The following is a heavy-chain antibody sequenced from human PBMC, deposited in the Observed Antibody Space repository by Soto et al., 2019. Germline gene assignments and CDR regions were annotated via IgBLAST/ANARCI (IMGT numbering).Heavy chain of an antibody. D-gene: IGHD1-1*01. Sequence: QLQLQESGSGLVKPSQTLSLTCAVSGGSISSGGYSWNWIRQPPGKGLEWIGYIYHSGSTLYNPSLKSRVTLSIAQSKYQVSLKPSSVTGADPAVYYCARDQLEGNWFDPWGQGTLVTVSS. CDR3: ARDQLEGNWFDP. J-gene: IGHJ5*02. CDR2: IYHSGST. V-gene: IGHV4-30-2*01. CDR1: GGSISSGGYS.